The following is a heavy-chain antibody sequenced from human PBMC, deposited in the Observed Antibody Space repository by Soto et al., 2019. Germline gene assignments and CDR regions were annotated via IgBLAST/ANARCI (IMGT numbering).Heavy chain of an antibody. CDR1: GFTFSNYA. V-gene: IGHV3-23*01. CDR3: AKGALKSESFLRVGYFDY. Sequence: PGGSLRLSCAASGFTFSNYAMSWVRQAPGQGLEWVSTLSGSGDSTYYTDSVKGRFTISRDNSNNTLYLQMNSLRAEDTAVYFCAKGALKSESFLRVGYFDYWGQGTLVTVSS. J-gene: IGHJ4*02. D-gene: IGHD1-26*01. CDR2: LSGSGDST.